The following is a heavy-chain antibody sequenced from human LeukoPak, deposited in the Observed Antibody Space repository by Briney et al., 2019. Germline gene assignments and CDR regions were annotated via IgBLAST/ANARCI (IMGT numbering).Heavy chain of an antibody. CDR1: GFTFSSYS. D-gene: IGHD6-6*01. CDR2: ISSSSSYI. V-gene: IGHV3-21*01. Sequence: GGSLRLSCAASGFTFSSYSMNWVRQAPGKGLEWVSSISSSSSYIYYADSVKGRFTISRDNAKNSPYLQMNSLRAEDTAVYYCARERGYSSSYDYWGQGTLVTVSS. J-gene: IGHJ4*02. CDR3: ARERGYSSSYDY.